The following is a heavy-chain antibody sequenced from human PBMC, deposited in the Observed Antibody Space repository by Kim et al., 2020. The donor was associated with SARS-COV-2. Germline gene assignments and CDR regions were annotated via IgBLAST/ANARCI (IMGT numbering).Heavy chain of an antibody. D-gene: IGHD5-12*01. CDR3: ARTRLVATKPFSY. V-gene: IGHV3-23*01. CDR2: ISGSGGST. J-gene: IGHJ4*02. Sequence: GGSLRLSCAASGFTFSSYAMSWVRQAPGKGLEWVSAISGSGGSTYYADSVKGRFTISRDNSKNTLYLQMNSLRAEDTAVYYCARTRLVATKPFSYWGQGTLVTVSS. CDR1: GFTFSSYA.